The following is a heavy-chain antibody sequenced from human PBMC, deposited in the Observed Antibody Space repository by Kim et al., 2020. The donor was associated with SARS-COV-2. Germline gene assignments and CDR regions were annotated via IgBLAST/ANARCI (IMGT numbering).Heavy chain of an antibody. D-gene: IGHD5-12*01. J-gene: IGHJ3*02. CDR3: ARSGYAGAFDI. CDR1: GFAFSDYW. CDR2: INHDGSKE. Sequence: GGSLRLSCAASGFAFSDYWMAWVRQAPGRGPEWLTNINHDGSKEFYAGSVRGRFRISRVDSKNTLYLQMDSLRADDTAIYYCARSGYAGAFDIWGHGTMVTVSS. V-gene: IGHV3-7*03.